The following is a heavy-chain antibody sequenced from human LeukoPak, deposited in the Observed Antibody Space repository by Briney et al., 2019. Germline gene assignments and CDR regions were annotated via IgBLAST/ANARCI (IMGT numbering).Heavy chain of an antibody. CDR2: ISYDGSNK. CDR1: GFTFSSYA. J-gene: IGHJ4*02. Sequence: GGSLRLSCAASGFTFSSYAMHWVRQAPGKGLEWVAVISYDGSNKYYADSVKGRFTISRDNSKNTLYLQMNSLRAEDTAVYYCARDFGIAAAGTFDYWGQGTLVTVSS. CDR3: ARDFGIAAAGTFDY. V-gene: IGHV3-30-3*01. D-gene: IGHD6-13*01.